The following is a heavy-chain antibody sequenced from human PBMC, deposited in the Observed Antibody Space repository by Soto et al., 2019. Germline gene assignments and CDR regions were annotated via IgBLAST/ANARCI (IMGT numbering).Heavy chain of an antibody. CDR3: AREAGGWYHLVSPWFDP. J-gene: IGHJ5*02. CDR2: IYYGGSA. CDR1: GGSISSGGYY. D-gene: IGHD2-2*01. Sequence: QVQLQESGTGLVKPSQTLSLTSTVSGGSISSGGYYWSWLRQHPENGLEWIGYIYYGGSAYYNPSLKGRVTLSVDTSKNQFSLRLSSVTAADTAVYYCAREAGGWYHLVSPWFDPWCQGTLVTFSS. V-gene: IGHV4-31*03.